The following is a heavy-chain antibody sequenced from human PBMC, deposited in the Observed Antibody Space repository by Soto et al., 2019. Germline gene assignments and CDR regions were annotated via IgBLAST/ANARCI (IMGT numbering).Heavy chain of an antibody. CDR2: MYYSGSS. J-gene: IGHJ4*02. V-gene: IGHV4-39*01. CDR3: ARHPRDDYNYGGSGIFDY. CDR1: GGSISSRTFW. Sequence: QLQLQESGPGLVRPSETLSLTCSVSGGSISSRTFWWAWIRQPPGKGLEWIGDMYYSGSSYSSPSLKSRVTLSVDTSKNQLSLKLNSVTAADTAVYYCARHPRDDYNYGGSGIFDYWGQGTLVTVSS. D-gene: IGHD4-4*01.